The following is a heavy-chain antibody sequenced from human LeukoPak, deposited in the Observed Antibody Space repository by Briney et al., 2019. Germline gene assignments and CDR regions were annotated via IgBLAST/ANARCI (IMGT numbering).Heavy chain of an antibody. Sequence: GGSLRLSCAASGFTFSNAWMSWVRQAPGKGLERVGRIKSKTDGGTTDYAAPVKGRLTISRDDSKNTLYLQMNSLKTEDTAVYYCTTITYCSSTSCPGALDYWGQGTLVTVSS. CDR1: GFTFSNAW. CDR2: IKSKTDGGTT. V-gene: IGHV3-15*01. J-gene: IGHJ4*02. CDR3: TTITYCSSTSCPGALDY. D-gene: IGHD2-2*01.